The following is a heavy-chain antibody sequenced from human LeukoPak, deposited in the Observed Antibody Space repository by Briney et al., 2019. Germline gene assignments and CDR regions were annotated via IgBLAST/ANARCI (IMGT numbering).Heavy chain of an antibody. CDR2: ISYDGSNK. CDR3: ARDIDP. V-gene: IGHV3-30*04. J-gene: IGHJ5*02. CDR1: GFTFSSYA. Sequence: GGSLRLSCAASGFTFSSYAMHWVRQAPGKGLEWVAVISYDGSNKYYADSVKGRFTISRDNSKNTLYLQMNSLRAEDTAVYYCARDIDPWGQGTLVTVSS.